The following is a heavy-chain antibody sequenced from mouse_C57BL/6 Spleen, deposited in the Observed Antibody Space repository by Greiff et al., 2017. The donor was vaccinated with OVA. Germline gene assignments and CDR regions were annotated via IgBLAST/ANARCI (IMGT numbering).Heavy chain of an antibody. CDR2: IYPSDSET. CDR3: AMGYDGYPAWFAY. Sequence: QVQLKQPGAELVRPGSSVKLSCKASGYTFTSYWMDWVKQRPGQGLEWIGNIYPSDSETHYNQKFKDKATLTVDKSSSTAYMQLSSLTSEDSAVYYCAMGYDGYPAWFAYWGQGTLVTVSA. D-gene: IGHD2-3*01. J-gene: IGHJ3*01. CDR1: GYTFTSYW. V-gene: IGHV1-61*01.